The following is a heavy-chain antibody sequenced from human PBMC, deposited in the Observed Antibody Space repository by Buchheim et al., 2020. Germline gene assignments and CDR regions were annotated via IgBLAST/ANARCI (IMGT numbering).Heavy chain of an antibody. CDR2: IYSDGST. V-gene: IGHV3-66*02. CDR1: GFTVSGNY. CDR3: ARDPQAYDTLTGYCPYHGMDV. D-gene: IGHD3-9*01. Sequence: EVQLVESGGGLVQPGGSLRLSCAASGFTVSGNYMNWVRQAPGKGLEWVSVIYSDGSTYYAASVQGRLTISRDNSKNTLYLQMNRLGAEDTAVYYCARDPQAYDTLTGYCPYHGMDVWGQGTT. J-gene: IGHJ6*02.